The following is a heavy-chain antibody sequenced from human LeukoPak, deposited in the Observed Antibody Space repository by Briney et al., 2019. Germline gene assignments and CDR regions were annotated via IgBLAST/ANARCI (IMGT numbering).Heavy chain of an antibody. Sequence: AGGSLRLSCAASGFTFSSYSMNCVRQAPGKGLEWGSSIGSSSSYIYYAASVKRRFTISRDNAKNSLYLQMNSLRAEDTAVYYGAKGDVSVTREFDYWGQGTLVTVSS. J-gene: IGHJ4*02. V-gene: IGHV3-21*01. CDR3: AKGDVSVTREFDY. CDR1: GFTFSSYS. CDR2: IGSSSSYI. D-gene: IGHD7-27*01.